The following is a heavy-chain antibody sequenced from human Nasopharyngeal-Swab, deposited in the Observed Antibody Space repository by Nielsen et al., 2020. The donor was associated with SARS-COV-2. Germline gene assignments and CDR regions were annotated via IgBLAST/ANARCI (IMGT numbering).Heavy chain of an antibody. V-gene: IGHV7-4-1*01. D-gene: IGHD4-17*01. CDR2: INTNTGSP. CDR3: ARPSPYGDYSFDY. J-gene: IGHJ4*02. Sequence: SCKASGYTFTTHAMNWVRQAPGQGLEWMGWINTNTGSPRYAQGFTGRFVFSLDTSVSTAYLQIRSLKPEDTAVYFCARPSPYGDYSFDYWGQGTLVTVSS. CDR1: GYTFTTHA.